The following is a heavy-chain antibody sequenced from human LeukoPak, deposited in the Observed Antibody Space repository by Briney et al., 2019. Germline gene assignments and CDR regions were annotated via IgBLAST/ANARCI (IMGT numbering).Heavy chain of an antibody. CDR2: INHSGST. CDR3: AARRGNPDSSGHEFDY. V-gene: IGHV4-34*01. Sequence: PSETLSLTCAVYGGSFSGYYWSWIRQPPGKGLEWIGEINHSGSTNYNPSLKSRVTISVDTSKNQFSLKLSSVTAADTAVYYCAARRGNPDSSGHEFDYWGQGTLVTVSS. D-gene: IGHD3-22*01. CDR1: GGSFSGYY. J-gene: IGHJ4*02.